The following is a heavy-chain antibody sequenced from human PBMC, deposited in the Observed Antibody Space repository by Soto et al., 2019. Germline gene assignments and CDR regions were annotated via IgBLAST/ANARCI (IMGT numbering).Heavy chain of an antibody. J-gene: IGHJ4*02. CDR3: ARVGSSYDSSGYLDY. V-gene: IGHV1-69*13. Sequence: SVKVSCKASGGTFSSYAISWVRQAPGQGLEWMGGIIPIFGTANYAQKFQGRVTITADESTSTAYMELSSLRPEDTAVYYCARVGSSYDSSGYLDYWGQGTLVTVSS. D-gene: IGHD3-22*01. CDR2: IIPIFGTA. CDR1: GGTFSSYA.